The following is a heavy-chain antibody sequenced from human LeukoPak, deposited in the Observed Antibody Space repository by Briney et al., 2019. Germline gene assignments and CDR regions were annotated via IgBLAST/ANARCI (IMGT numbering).Heavy chain of an antibody. Sequence: GRSLRLSCAASGFTFDDYAMHWVRQAPGKGLEWVSGISWNSGSIDYADSVKGRFTISRDNAKNSLYLQMNSLRAEDTAVYYCARQMGTISYNFDYWGQGTLVTVSS. CDR2: ISWNSGSI. CDR3: ARQMGTISYNFDY. CDR1: GFTFDDYA. J-gene: IGHJ4*02. V-gene: IGHV3-9*01. D-gene: IGHD5-24*01.